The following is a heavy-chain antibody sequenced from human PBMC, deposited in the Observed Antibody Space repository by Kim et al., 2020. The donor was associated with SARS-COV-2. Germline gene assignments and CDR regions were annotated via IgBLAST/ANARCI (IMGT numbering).Heavy chain of an antibody. J-gene: IGHJ6*02. CDR3: ARGLRASGSYEYYDYGMDV. CDR2: ISSNGGST. D-gene: IGHD3-10*01. V-gene: IGHV3-64*02. CDR1: GFTFSSYA. Sequence: GGSLRLSCAASGFTFSSYAMHWVRQAPGKGLEYVSAISSNGGSTYYADSVKGRFTISRDNSKNTLYLQMGSLRAEDMAVYYCARGLRASGSYEYYDYGMDVWGQGTTVTVSS.